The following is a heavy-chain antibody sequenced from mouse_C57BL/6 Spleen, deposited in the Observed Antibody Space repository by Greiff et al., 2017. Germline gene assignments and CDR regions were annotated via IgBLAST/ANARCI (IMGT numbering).Heavy chain of an antibody. CDR2: IDPSDSET. CDR1: GYTFTSYW. D-gene: IGHD1-1*01. V-gene: IGHV1-52*01. CDR3: ARWDYGSSLAY. J-gene: IGHJ3*01. Sequence: QVQLQQPGAELVRPGSSVKLSCKASGYTFTSYWMHWVKQRPIQGLEWIGNIDPSDSETHYNQKFKDKATLTVDKSSSTAYMRLSSLTSEDSAVYYCARWDYGSSLAYWGQGTLVTVSA.